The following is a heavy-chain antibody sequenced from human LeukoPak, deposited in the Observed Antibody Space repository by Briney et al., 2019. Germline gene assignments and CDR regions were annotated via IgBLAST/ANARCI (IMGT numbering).Heavy chain of an antibody. V-gene: IGHV3-30*02. CDR2: IGSDGSTK. CDR3: ARGVDRYDFWSGQYNWFDP. J-gene: IGHJ5*02. Sequence: GGSLRLSCAASGFTFSNAWMSWVRQAPGKGLEWVAFIGSDGSTKYYTDSVKGQFTISRDNSKNTLYLQMGSLRAEDMAVYYCARGVDRYDFWSGQYNWFDPWGQGTLVTVPS. CDR1: GFTFSNAW. D-gene: IGHD3-3*01.